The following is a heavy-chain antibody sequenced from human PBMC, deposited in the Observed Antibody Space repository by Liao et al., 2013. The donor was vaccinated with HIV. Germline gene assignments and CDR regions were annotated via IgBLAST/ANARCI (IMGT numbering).Heavy chain of an antibody. J-gene: IGHJ6*03. V-gene: IGHV4-34*01. CDR3: ARARWGYDTSGLRLYYHYMDV. Sequence: QVQLQQWGAGLLKPSETLSLTCAVYGGSFSGYYWSWIRQPPGKGLEWIGSIYYSGSTYYNPSLKSRVTKSVDTSKNQFSLKLTSVTAADTAVYYCARARWGYDTSGLRLYYHYMDVWAKGPRSPSP. CDR2: IYYSGST. CDR1: GGSFSGYY. D-gene: IGHD3-22*01.